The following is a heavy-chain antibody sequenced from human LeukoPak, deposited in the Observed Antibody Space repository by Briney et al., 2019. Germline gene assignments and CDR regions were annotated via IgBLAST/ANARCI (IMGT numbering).Heavy chain of an antibody. Sequence: GGSLGLSCAASGFTFSSSWMFWVRQAPGKGLVWVSHITSDESTTRYADSVKGRFTISRDNAKNTLYLQMNSLRAEDSAVYYCARGGGGAMDVWGQGTTVTVSS. J-gene: IGHJ6*02. CDR1: GFTFSSSW. CDR3: ARGGGGAMDV. V-gene: IGHV3-74*01. CDR2: ITSDESTT. D-gene: IGHD4-23*01.